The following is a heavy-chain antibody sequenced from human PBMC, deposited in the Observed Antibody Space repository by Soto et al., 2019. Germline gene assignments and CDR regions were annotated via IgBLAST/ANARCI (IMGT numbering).Heavy chain of an antibody. V-gene: IGHV4-30-4*01. D-gene: IGHD1-1*01. CDR2: IYYSGST. Sequence: SETLSLTCTVSGGSISSGDYYWSWIRQPPGKGLEWIGYIYYSGSTYYNPSLKSRVTISVDTSKNQFSLKLSSVTAADTAVYYCARDPLSNWNDASWFDPWGQGTLVTVSS. CDR1: GGSISSGDYY. J-gene: IGHJ5*02. CDR3: ARDPLSNWNDASWFDP.